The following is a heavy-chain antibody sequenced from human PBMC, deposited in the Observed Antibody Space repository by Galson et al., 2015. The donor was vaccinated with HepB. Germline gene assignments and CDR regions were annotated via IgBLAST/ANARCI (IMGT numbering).Heavy chain of an antibody. CDR2: IYGGGDT. CDR3: SGSSDPTGNCHVDR. CDR1: GLSVSNNY. D-gene: IGHD1-1*01. Sequence: SLRLSCAASGLSVSNNYMTWVRQAPGKGLEWVSLIYGGGDTTYANSVVGRCTISREISKSTLYVQMTSLPTEETAAYYCSGSSDPTGNCHVDRWGRGTLVTVSS. J-gene: IGHJ2*01. V-gene: IGHV3-66*02.